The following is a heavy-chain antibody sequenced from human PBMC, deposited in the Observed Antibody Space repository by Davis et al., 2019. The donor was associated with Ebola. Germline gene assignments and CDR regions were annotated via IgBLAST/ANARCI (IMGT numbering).Heavy chain of an antibody. D-gene: IGHD4-17*01. Sequence: GESLKISCAASGFTFNKYEMNWVRQAPGKGLEWISYISDSGSTTYYTDSVKGRFTISRDNAKSTLYLQMNSLSAEDTAVYYCVRGSNDYVGIDYWGQGTLVTVS. CDR1: GFTFNKYE. V-gene: IGHV3-48*03. CDR2: ISDSGSTT. J-gene: IGHJ4*02. CDR3: VRGSNDYVGIDY.